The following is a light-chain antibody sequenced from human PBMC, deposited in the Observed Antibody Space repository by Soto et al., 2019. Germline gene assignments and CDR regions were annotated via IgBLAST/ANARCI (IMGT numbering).Light chain of an antibody. Sequence: QSALTQPASVSGSPGQSITIACTGTSSDLGGYNFVSWYQQHPGKAPKLLIYDVGNRPSGVSNRFSGSKSGNTASLTISVLQAEDEAHYYCNSYRTVSTYVFGTGTKLTVL. CDR1: SSDLGGYNF. CDR2: DVG. V-gene: IGLV2-14*01. J-gene: IGLJ1*01. CDR3: NSYRTVSTYV.